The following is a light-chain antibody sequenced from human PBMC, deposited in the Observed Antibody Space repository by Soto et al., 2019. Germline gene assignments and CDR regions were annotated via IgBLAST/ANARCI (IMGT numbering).Light chain of an antibody. Sequence: DIQMTQSPSSLSASVGDRVTITCRASQSISSYLNWYQQKPGKAPKLLIYAASSWQSGVPSRFSGSGSGTDFTLTISSLQPEDFATYYCQQSYSTPRTVGQGTKVEIK. CDR2: AAS. CDR3: QQSYSTPRT. CDR1: QSISSY. V-gene: IGKV1-39*01. J-gene: IGKJ1*01.